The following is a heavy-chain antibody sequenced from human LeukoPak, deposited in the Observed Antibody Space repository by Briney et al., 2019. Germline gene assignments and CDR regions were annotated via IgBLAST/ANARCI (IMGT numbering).Heavy chain of an antibody. Sequence: GGSLRLSCAASGFTFSSYSMNWVRQAPGKGLEWVSSISSSSSYIYYADSVKGRFTISRDNSKNTLYLQMSSLRAEDTALYYCVKDQAGTILYFDYWGQGTLVSASS. V-gene: IGHV3-21*04. J-gene: IGHJ4*02. D-gene: IGHD1-7*01. CDR3: VKDQAGTILYFDY. CDR2: ISSSSSYI. CDR1: GFTFSSYS.